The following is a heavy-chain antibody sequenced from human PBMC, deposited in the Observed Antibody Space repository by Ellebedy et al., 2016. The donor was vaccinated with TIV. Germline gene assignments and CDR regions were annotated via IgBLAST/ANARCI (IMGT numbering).Heavy chain of an antibody. V-gene: IGHV1-46*01. CDR1: GYTFTSYY. D-gene: IGHD4-17*01. CDR3: ASDPYGDYFRFDY. J-gene: IGHJ4*02. Sequence: ASVKVSCXASGYTFTSYYMHWVRQAPGQGLEWMGIINPSGGSTSYAQKFQGRVTMTRDTSTSTVYMELSSLRSEDTAVYYCASDPYGDYFRFDYWGQGTLVTVSS. CDR2: INPSGGST.